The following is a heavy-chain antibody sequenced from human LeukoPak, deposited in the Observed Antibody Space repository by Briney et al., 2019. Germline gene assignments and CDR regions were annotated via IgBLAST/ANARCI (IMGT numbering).Heavy chain of an antibody. V-gene: IGHV3-74*01. CDR2: INSDGSST. CDR1: GFTFSSYW. CDR3: ARDGVLEYAVETFDY. Sequence: GGSLRLSCAASGFTFSSYWMHWVRQAPGKGLVWVSRINSDGSSTSYADSVKGRFTISRDNAKNTLYLQMNSLRAEDTAVYYCARDGVLEYAVETFDYWGQGTLVTVSS. D-gene: IGHD2-21*02. J-gene: IGHJ4*02.